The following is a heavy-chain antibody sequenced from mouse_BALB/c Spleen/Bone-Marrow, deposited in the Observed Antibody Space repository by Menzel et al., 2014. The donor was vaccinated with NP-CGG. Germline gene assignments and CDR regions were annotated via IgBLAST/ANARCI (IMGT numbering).Heavy chain of an antibody. J-gene: IGHJ4*01. Sequence: SGPDLVRPGPSVKMSCKASVYTFTTYWMHWVKQRPGQGLEWIGMIDPSTSETRLNQKFKDKATLIVDKSSNTAYMQLSSLTSEDAAFYYCARRTLAMDYWGQGTSVTVSS. CDR3: ARRTLAMDY. CDR1: VYTFTTYW. V-gene: IGHV1-59*01. CDR2: IDPSTSET.